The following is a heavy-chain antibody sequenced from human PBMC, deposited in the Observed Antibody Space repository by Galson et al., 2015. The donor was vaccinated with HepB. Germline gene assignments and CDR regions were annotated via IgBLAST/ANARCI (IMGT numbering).Heavy chain of an antibody. V-gene: IGHV3-23*01. CDR1: GFTFTNRA. CDR2: ISGSGGPT. CDR3: ARQSRTYSSGWYSVGPIDY. Sequence: SLRLSCAASGFTFTNRAMTWVRQAPGKGLEWVSVISGSGGPTYYADSVKGRFTISRDNSENMLYLQMNSLRVEDTAVYYCARQSRTYSSGWYSVGPIDYWGQGIPVTVSS. D-gene: IGHD6-19*01. J-gene: IGHJ4*02.